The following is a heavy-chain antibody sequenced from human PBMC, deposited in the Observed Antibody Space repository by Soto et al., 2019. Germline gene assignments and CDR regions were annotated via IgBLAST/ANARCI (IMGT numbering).Heavy chain of an antibody. CDR3: ATHIRGYCSSTSCYTGNWFDP. Sequence: ASVKVSCKASGYTFTSYGISWVRQAPGQGLEWMGWISAYNGNTNHAQKLQGRVTMTTDTSTSTAYMELRSLRSDDTAVYYCATHIRGYCSSTSCYTGNWFDPWGQGTLVTVSS. J-gene: IGHJ5*02. D-gene: IGHD2-2*02. CDR1: GYTFTSYG. CDR2: ISAYNGNT. V-gene: IGHV1-18*01.